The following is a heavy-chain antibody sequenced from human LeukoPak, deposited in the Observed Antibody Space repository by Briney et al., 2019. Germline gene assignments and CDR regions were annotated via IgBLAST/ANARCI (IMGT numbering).Heavy chain of an antibody. Sequence: ASVKVSCKASGYTFTGYYMHWVRQAPGQGLEWMGWINPNSGGTNYAQKFQGRVTMTRDTSISTAYMELSRLRSDDTAVYYCARDPQITIFGVVRGYMDVWGKGTTVTVSS. J-gene: IGHJ6*03. CDR2: INPNSGGT. CDR3: ARDPQITIFGVVRGYMDV. CDR1: GYTFTGYY. D-gene: IGHD3-3*01. V-gene: IGHV1-2*02.